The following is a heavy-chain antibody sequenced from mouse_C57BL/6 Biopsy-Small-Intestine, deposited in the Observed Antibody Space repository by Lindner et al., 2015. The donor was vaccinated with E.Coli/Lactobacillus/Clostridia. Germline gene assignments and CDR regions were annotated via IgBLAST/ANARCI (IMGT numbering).Heavy chain of an antibody. J-gene: IGHJ2*01. V-gene: IGHV1-62-2*01. CDR3: ARHGGNWPFDY. CDR2: FSPGRDTM. CDR1: GYTFTEYT. Sequence: VQLQESGAELVKPGASVKLSCRASGYTFTEYTIHWVKQRSGQGLEWIGWFSPGRDTMRYNEKFKDKATLTADKSSSTVYLDLSRLTSEDSAVYFCARHGGNWPFDYWGQGTTLTVSS.